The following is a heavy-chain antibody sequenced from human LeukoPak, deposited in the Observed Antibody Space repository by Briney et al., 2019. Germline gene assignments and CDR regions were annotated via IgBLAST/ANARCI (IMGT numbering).Heavy chain of an antibody. V-gene: IGHV3-21*01. CDR2: ISSSSSSYI. CDR1: GFTFSSYS. CDR3: AREWRITMIPSEAFDI. Sequence: PGGSLRLSCAASGFTFSSYSMNWVRQAPGKGLEWVSSISSSSSSYIYYADSVKGRFTISRDNAKNSLYLQMNSLRAEDTAVYYCAREWRITMIPSEAFDIWGQGTMVTVSS. J-gene: IGHJ3*02. D-gene: IGHD3-22*01.